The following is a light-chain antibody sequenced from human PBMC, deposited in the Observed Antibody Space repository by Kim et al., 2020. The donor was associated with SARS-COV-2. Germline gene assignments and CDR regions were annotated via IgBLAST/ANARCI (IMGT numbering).Light chain of an antibody. V-gene: IGKV3-15*01. J-gene: IGKJ1*01. CDR3: RQYDEWPWT. CDR1: KRVNDN. Sequence: VAPGERVTLSCRSTKRVNDNLAWYQQKPGQPPRLLVYGGSVTPTYIPARFSGSGSKTEYTLTVTSLQSEDFAIYYCRQYDEWPWTFGQGTKVDIK. CDR2: GGS.